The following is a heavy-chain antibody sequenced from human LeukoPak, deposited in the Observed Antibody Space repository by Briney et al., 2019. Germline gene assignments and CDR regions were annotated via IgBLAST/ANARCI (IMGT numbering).Heavy chain of an antibody. V-gene: IGHV3-7*02. CDR3: ASTNTFDY. J-gene: IGHJ4*02. CDR1: GFTFSNYW. CDR2: VKHDGSEK. Sequence: GGSLRLSCAASGFTFSNYWMNWVRQAPGKGLEWVANVKHDGSEKNYVDSVKGRFTISRDNAKNSLYLQMNSLRADDTAVYYCASTNTFDYWGQGTLVTVSS.